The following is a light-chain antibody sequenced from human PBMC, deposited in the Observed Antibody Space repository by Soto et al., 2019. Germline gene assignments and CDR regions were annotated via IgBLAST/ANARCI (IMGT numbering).Light chain of an antibody. CDR1: SSNIGSNT. V-gene: IGLV1-44*01. Sequence: QSVLTQPPSASGPPGQRVTISCSGSSSNIGSNTVNWYQQLPGTAPKLLIYTNDQRPSGVPDRFSGSRSGTSASLAISGLQFEDEADYHCSSWDDNLDAVVFGAGTKLTVL. J-gene: IGLJ1*01. CDR2: TND. CDR3: SSWDDNLDAVV.